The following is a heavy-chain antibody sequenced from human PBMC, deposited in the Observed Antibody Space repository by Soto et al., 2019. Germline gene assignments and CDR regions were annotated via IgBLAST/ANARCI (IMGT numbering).Heavy chain of an antibody. CDR3: ARGGMGAARHAFDI. V-gene: IGHV4-59*01. Sequence: SETLSLTCTVSGGSISSYYWSWIRQPPGKGLEWIGYIYYSGSTNYNPSLKSRVTISVDTSKNQFSLKLSSVTAADTAVYYCARGGMGAARHAFDIWGQGTMVTVSS. CDR2: IYYSGST. D-gene: IGHD6-6*01. J-gene: IGHJ3*02. CDR1: GGSISSYY.